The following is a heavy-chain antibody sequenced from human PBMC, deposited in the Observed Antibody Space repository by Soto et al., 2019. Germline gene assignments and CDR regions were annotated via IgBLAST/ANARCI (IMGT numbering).Heavy chain of an antibody. Sequence: QVQLVESGGGVVQPGRSLRLSCAASGFTFSSYGMHWVRQAPGTGLEWVAVISYDGSNKDYADSVKGRFTISRDNSKNTLYLQMNSLRAADTAVYYCAKDLSRITMIVVVDYWGQGTLVTVSS. CDR3: AKDLSRITMIVVVDY. J-gene: IGHJ4*02. V-gene: IGHV3-30*18. CDR1: GFTFSSYG. CDR2: ISYDGSNK. D-gene: IGHD3-22*01.